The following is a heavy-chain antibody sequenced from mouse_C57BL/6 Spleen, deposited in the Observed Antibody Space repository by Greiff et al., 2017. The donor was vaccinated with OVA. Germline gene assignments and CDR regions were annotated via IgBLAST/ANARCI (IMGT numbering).Heavy chain of an antibody. CDR3: ARGGSSWFAY. CDR2: IDPSDSYT. D-gene: IGHD1-1*01. J-gene: IGHJ3*01. CDR1: GYTFTSYW. V-gene: IGHV1-69*01. Sequence: VQLKQPGAELVMPGASVKLSCKASGYTFTSYWMHWVKQRPGQGLEWIGEIDPSDSYTNYNQKFKGKSTLTVDKSSSTAYMQLSSLTSEDSAVYDCARGGSSWFAYWGQGTLVTVSA.